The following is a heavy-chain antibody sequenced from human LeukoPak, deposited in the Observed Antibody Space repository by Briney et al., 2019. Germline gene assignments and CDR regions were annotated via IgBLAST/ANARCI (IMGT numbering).Heavy chain of an antibody. D-gene: IGHD6-19*01. V-gene: IGHV3-13*04. Sequence: GGSLRLSCAASGFTFSNYDMHWVRQAPGKGLEWVSGIGRAGDTNYAGSVKGRFTISRENAKNSLYLQVKSLRAGDTAVYYCARADDSSAWSSSFDCWGQGTLVTVSS. CDR1: GFTFSNYD. J-gene: IGHJ4*02. CDR2: IGRAGDT. CDR3: ARADDSSAWSSSFDC.